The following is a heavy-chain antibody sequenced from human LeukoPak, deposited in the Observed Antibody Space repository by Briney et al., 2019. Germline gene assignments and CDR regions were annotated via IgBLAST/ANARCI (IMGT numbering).Heavy chain of an antibody. J-gene: IGHJ3*02. Sequence: ASVKVSCKASGYTFTGYYMHWVRQAPGQGLEWMGWINPNSGGTNYAQKFQGRVTMTRDTSISAAYMELSRLRSDDTAVYYCASDWGLSQLEYCSNTNCYMGAFDIWGQGTMVTVSS. D-gene: IGHD2-2*02. V-gene: IGHV1-2*02. CDR1: GYTFTGYY. CDR2: INPNSGGT. CDR3: ASDWGLSQLEYCSNTNCYMGAFDI.